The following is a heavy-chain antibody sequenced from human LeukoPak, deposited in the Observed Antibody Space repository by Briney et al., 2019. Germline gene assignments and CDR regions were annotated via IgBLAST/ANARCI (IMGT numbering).Heavy chain of an antibody. V-gene: IGHV4-34*01. CDR3: ARHGSMVRGVYDY. CDR2: INHSGST. D-gene: IGHD3-10*01. J-gene: IGHJ4*02. Sequence: KDSETLSLTCAVYGGSFSGYYWSWIRQPPGKGLEWIGEINHSGSTNYNPSLKSRVTISVDTSKNQFSLKLSSVTAADTAVYYCARHGSMVRGVYDYWGQGTLVTVSS. CDR1: GGSFSGYY.